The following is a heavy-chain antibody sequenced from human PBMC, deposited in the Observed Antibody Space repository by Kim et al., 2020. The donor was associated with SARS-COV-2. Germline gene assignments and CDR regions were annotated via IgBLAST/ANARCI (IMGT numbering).Heavy chain of an antibody. J-gene: IGHJ4*02. D-gene: IGHD1-26*01. V-gene: IGHV3-48*03. Sequence: GGSLRLSCAASGFTFSSYEMNWVRQAPGKGLEWVSYISSSGSTIYYADSVKGRFTISRDNAKNSLYLQMNSLRAEDTAVYYCARDTLIVGFDYWGQGTLVTVSS. CDR3: ARDTLIVGFDY. CDR2: ISSSGSTI. CDR1: GFTFSSYE.